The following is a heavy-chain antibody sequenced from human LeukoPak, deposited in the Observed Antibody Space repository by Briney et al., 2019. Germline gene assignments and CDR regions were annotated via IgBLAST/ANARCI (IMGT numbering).Heavy chain of an antibody. D-gene: IGHD6-19*01. CDR3: AKRGVQQWLVDWYFDY. Sequence: GGSLRLSCAASGFTFSSHAMSWVRQAPGEGLEWVSAISADSGAIYYADSVKGRFIISRDNSKSTLYLQMNSLRAEDTAVYYCAKRGVQQWLVDWYFDYWGQGTLVTVSS. J-gene: IGHJ4*02. CDR1: GFTFSSHA. V-gene: IGHV3-23*01. CDR2: ISADSGAI.